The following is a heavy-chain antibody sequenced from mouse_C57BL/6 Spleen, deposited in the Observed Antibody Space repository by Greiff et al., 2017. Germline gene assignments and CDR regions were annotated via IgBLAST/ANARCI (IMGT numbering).Heavy chain of an antibody. Sequence: VQLQQSGAELVRPGASVKLSCTASGFNIKDDYMHWVKQRPEQGLEWIGWIDPENGDTEYASKFQGKATITADTSSNTAYLQLSSLTSEDTAVYYCTTPYYGSSRGYFDVWGTGTTVTVSS. CDR2: IDPENGDT. J-gene: IGHJ1*03. D-gene: IGHD1-1*01. V-gene: IGHV14-4*01. CDR1: GFNIKDDY. CDR3: TTPYYGSSRGYFDV.